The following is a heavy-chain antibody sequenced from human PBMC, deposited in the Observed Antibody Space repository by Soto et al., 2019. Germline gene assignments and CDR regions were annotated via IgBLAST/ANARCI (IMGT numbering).Heavy chain of an antibody. Sequence: SVKVSCKASGFTFTSSAVQWVRQARGQRLEWIGWIVVGSGNTNYAQKFQERVTITRDMSTSTAYMELSSLRSEDTAVYYCASDRPVKSYSSHPTFYCCGLDDWGQGTTVTVSS. D-gene: IGHD5-18*01. J-gene: IGHJ6*02. CDR2: IVVGSGNT. CDR1: GFTFTSSA. V-gene: IGHV1-58*01. CDR3: ASDRPVKSYSSHPTFYCCGLDD.